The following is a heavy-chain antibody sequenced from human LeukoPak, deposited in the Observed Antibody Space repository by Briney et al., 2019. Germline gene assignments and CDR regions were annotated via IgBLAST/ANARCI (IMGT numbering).Heavy chain of an antibody. CDR2: ISGSGGST. CDR1: GFTFSSYA. V-gene: IGHV3-23*01. CDR3: AKDSSGASSSWYYYYYHMDV. Sequence: PGGSLRLSCAASGFTFSSYAMSWVRQAPGEGLEWISAISGSGGSTYYADSVKGRFTISRDNSKNTLYLQMNSLRAEDTAVYYCAKDSSGASSSWYYYYYHMDVWGKGTTVTVSS. D-gene: IGHD6-13*01. J-gene: IGHJ6*03.